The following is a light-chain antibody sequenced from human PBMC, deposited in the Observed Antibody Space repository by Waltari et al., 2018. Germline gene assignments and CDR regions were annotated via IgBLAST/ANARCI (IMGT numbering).Light chain of an antibody. CDR2: GAS. J-gene: IGKJ2*01. Sequence: DIQMTQSPSSLSASVGDRVSITCHSSQDINISLNWYQHKTGEAPKLLIYGASTLHSWVPSRFAGSGSGTKFTLTINGLQPEDFASYFCQQSHTSPGTFGQGTTLE. V-gene: IGKV1-39*01. CDR1: QDINIS. CDR3: QQSHTSPGT.